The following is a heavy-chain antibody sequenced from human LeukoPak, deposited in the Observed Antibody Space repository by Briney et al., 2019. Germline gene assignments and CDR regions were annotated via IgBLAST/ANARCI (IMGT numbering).Heavy chain of an antibody. CDR1: GGSISSGDYY. V-gene: IGHV4-61*02. Sequence: SQTLSLTCTVSGGSISSGDYYWSWIRQPPGKGLEWIGRVYYSGSTNYNPSLKSRVTISVDTSKNQFSLKLSSVTAADTAVYYCARQAGYYDLRTFDIWGQGTMVTVSS. D-gene: IGHD3-16*01. CDR2: VYYSGST. CDR3: ARQAGYYDLRTFDI. J-gene: IGHJ3*02.